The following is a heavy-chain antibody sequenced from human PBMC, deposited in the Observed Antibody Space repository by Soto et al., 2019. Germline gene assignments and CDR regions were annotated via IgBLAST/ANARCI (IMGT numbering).Heavy chain of an antibody. CDR2: IWYDGSNK. D-gene: IGHD2-2*01. V-gene: IGHV3-33*01. CDR3: ARGRTVVVPAATYAFDI. Sequence: GGSLRLSCAASGFTFSSYGMHWVRQAPGKGLEWVAVIWYDGSNKYYADSVKGRFTISRDNSKNTLYPQMNSLRAEDTAVYYCARGRTVVVPAATYAFDIWGQGTMVTVSS. J-gene: IGHJ3*02. CDR1: GFTFSSYG.